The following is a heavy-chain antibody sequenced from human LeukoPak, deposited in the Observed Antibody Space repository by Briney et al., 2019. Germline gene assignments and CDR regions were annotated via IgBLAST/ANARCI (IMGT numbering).Heavy chain of an antibody. J-gene: IGHJ4*02. V-gene: IGHV3-48*02. CDR2: ISGSSTTI. CDR3: ARDVLSYGDSGVDY. CDR1: GFTLSSYA. D-gene: IGHD2-2*01. Sequence: GGSLRLSCAASGFTLSSYAMSWVRQAPGKGLEWVSAISGSSTTIYYADSVKGRFTISRDNAKNSLYLQMNSLRDEDTAVYYCARDVLSYGDSGVDYWGQGTLVTVSS.